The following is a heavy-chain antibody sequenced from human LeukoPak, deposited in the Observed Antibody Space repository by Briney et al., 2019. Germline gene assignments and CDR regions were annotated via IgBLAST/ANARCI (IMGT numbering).Heavy chain of an antibody. V-gene: IGHV3-33*01. D-gene: IGHD3-10*01. CDR2: IWYDGSNK. CDR1: GFTFSSYG. Sequence: GGSLRLSCAASGFTFSSYGMHWVRQAPGKGLEWVAVIWYDGSNKYYADSVKGRFTTSRDNSKNTLYLQMNSLRAEDTAVYYCARDKRSGSYYNVDWFDPWGQGTLVTVSS. J-gene: IGHJ5*02. CDR3: ARDKRSGSYYNVDWFDP.